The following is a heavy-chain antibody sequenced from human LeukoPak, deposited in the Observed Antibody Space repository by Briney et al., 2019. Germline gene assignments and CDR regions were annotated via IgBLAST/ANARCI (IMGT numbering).Heavy chain of an antibody. D-gene: IGHD2-2*01. CDR3: AKVRGCMAEVSAALNY. J-gene: IGHJ4*02. CDR1: GLTFSSYG. V-gene: IGHV3-30*02. CDR2: IRYDGGGK. Sequence: GGSLRLSCAVSGLTFSSYGMHWVRQAPGKGLEWVALIRYDGGGKFYADSVKGRFTISRDNSKNTLYMQMDSLRPDDTAVYYCAKVRGCMAEVSAALNYWGQGTLVTVSS.